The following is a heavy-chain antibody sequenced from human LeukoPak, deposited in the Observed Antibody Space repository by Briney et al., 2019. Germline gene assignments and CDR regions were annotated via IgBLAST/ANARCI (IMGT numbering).Heavy chain of an antibody. CDR1: GFTFSDHY. CDR3: SRVLDFWSGYLDY. J-gene: IGHJ4*02. Sequence: GGSLRLSCAASGFTFSDHYMDWVRQAPGKGLEWVGRTRNKANSYTTEYAASVKGRFTISRDDSKNSLYLQMNSLKTEDTAVYYCSRVLDFWSGYLDYWGQGTLVTVSS. V-gene: IGHV3-72*01. CDR2: TRNKANSYTT. D-gene: IGHD3-3*01.